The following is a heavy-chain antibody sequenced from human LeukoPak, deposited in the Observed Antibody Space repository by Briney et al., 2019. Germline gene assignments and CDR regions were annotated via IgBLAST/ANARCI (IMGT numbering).Heavy chain of an antibody. Sequence: SETLSLTCAVYGGSFSGYYWSWIRQPPGKGLEWIGEINHSGSTNYNPSLKSRATISVDTSKNQFSLQLNSVTPEDTAVYYCARGVANYYDSRELDYWGQGTLVTVSS. D-gene: IGHD3-22*01. CDR1: GGSFSGYY. J-gene: IGHJ4*02. V-gene: IGHV4-34*01. CDR3: ARGVANYYDSRELDY. CDR2: INHSGST.